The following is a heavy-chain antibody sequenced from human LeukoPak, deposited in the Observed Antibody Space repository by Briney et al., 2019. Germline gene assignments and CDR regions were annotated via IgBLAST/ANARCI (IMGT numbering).Heavy chain of an antibody. J-gene: IGHJ3*02. CDR3: ARGIAAADDAFDI. D-gene: IGHD6-13*01. CDR2: MNPNSGNT. V-gene: IGHV1-8*03. Sequence: ASVKVSCKASGYTFTSYDINWVRQATGQGLEWMGWMNPNSGNTGYAQKFQGRVTITRNTSISTAYMELSSLRSGDTSVYYCARGIAAADDAFDIWGQGTMVTVSS. CDR1: GYTFTSYD.